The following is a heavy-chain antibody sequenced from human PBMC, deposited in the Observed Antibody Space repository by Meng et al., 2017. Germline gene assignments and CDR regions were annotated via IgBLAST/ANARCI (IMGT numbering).Heavy chain of an antibody. CDR3: ARDVMGSGGDYGDY. V-gene: IGHV1-69*06. CDR2: IIPIFGTA. Sequence: QWQVVHPGGEGKKPGSSVKASCKASGGTFSSYAISWVRQPPGQGLEWMGGIIPIFGTANYAQKFQGRVTITADKSTSTAYMELSSLRSEDTAVYYCARDVMGSGGDYGDYWGQGTLVTVSS. CDR1: GGTFSSYA. D-gene: IGHD2-8*02. J-gene: IGHJ4*02.